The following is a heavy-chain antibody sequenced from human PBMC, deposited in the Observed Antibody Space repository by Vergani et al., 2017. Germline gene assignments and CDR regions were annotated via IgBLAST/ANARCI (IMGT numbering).Heavy chain of an antibody. D-gene: IGHD2-15*01. CDR2: IRYDGSNK. J-gene: IGHJ6*02. CDR1: GFTFSACP. Sequence: VQLLQSGGGVIQPGGSVRLSCAASGFTFSACPMTWVRQAPGKGLEWVAFIRYDGSNKYYADSVKGRFTISRDNSKNTLYLQMNSLRAEDTAVYYCAKDFLRVVVAAPSYGMDVWGQGTTVTVSS. CDR3: AKDFLRVVVAAPSYGMDV. V-gene: IGHV3-30*02.